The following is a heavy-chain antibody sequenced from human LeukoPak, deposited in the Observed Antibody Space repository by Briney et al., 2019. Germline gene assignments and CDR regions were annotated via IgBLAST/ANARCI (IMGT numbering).Heavy chain of an antibody. CDR3: AKDQDY. CDR2: ISYDGSNR. CDR1: GFTFSSYG. J-gene: IGHJ4*02. Sequence: GGSLRLSCAASGFTFSSYGMPWVRQAPGKGLEWVAVISYDGSNRYYADSVKGRFTISRDNSKNTLYLQMNSLRAEDTAVYYCAKDQDYWGQGTLVTVSS. V-gene: IGHV3-30*18.